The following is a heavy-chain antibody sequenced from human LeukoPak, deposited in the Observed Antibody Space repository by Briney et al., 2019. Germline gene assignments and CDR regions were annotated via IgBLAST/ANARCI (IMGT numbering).Heavy chain of an antibody. CDR1: KFSFTTYD. CDR2: IRYDGSNK. V-gene: IGHV3-30*02. Sequence: GGSLRLSCAASKFSFTTYDMHWVRQAPGKGLEWVAFIRYDGSNKYYADSVKGRFTISRDNSKNTLYLQMNSLRAEDTAVYYCAKGWATIDEAFDYWGQGTLVTVSS. D-gene: IGHD5-12*01. CDR3: AKGWATIDEAFDY. J-gene: IGHJ4*02.